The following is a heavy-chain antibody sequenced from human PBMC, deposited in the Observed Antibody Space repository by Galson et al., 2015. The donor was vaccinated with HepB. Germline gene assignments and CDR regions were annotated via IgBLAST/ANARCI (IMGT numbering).Heavy chain of an antibody. Sequence: SLRLSCAASGFTFSSYAMSWVRQAPGKGLEWVSAISGSGGSTYYADSVKGRFTISRDNSKNTLYLQMNSLRAEDTAVYYCAKLKQQLVLWNWFDPWGQGTLVTVSS. D-gene: IGHD6-13*01. J-gene: IGHJ5*02. V-gene: IGHV3-23*01. CDR3: AKLKQQLVLWNWFDP. CDR2: ISGSGGST. CDR1: GFTFSSYA.